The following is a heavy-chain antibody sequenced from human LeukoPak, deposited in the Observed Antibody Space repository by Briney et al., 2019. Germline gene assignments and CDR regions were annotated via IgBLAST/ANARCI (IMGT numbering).Heavy chain of an antibody. Sequence: GGSLRLSCAASGFTFSDYYMSWLRQAPGKGLEWVSYISSSGSTIYYADSVKGRFTISRDNAKNSLYLQMSSLRGEDTAVYYCARQSYYYDSSGHYVYYFDYWGQGTLVTVSS. CDR2: ISSSGSTI. V-gene: IGHV3-11*01. CDR3: ARQSYYYDSSGHYVYYFDY. CDR1: GFTFSDYY. J-gene: IGHJ4*02. D-gene: IGHD3-22*01.